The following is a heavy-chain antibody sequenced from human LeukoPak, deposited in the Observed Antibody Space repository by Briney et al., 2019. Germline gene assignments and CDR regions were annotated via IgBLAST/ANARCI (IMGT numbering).Heavy chain of an antibody. CDR3: ARDGVEMATIGDY. CDR2: VSYRGTT. J-gene: IGHJ4*02. Sequence: SETVSLTCTVSGGSVSSSRYHWVWIRQPPGKGLEWIGSVSYRGTTYHNSSLKSRVTISIDTSENQFSLRLNSVTAADTAVYYCARDGVEMATIGDYWGQGTLVTVSS. V-gene: IGHV4-39*07. D-gene: IGHD5-24*01. CDR1: GGSVSSSRYH.